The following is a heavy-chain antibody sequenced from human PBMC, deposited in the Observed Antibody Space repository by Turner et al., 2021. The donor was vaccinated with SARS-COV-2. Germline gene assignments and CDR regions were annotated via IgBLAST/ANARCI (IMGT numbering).Heavy chain of an antibody. CDR2: FYKIGSI. V-gene: IGHV4-59*08. Sequence: QVQLQESGPGLVRPSETLSLTGTVHGGSISSKSWSWIRQSPGWGLEWIGYFYKIGSIDYNPTLRSRVTISVDTSKNQLSLNLISMTAADTDVYYCARHQGSTSGYDHGMNVWGQGTAVIVSS. D-gene: IGHD1-1*01. CDR3: ARHQGSTSGYDHGMNV. CDR1: GGSISSKS. J-gene: IGHJ6*02.